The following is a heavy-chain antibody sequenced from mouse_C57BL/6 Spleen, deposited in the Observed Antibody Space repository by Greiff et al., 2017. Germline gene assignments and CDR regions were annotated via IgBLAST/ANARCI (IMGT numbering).Heavy chain of an antibody. J-gene: IGHJ4*01. CDR3: ARSPRSSYPMDY. Sequence: EVKLQESGGGLVKPGGSLKLSCAASGFTFSDYGMHWVRQAPEKGLEWVAYISSGSSTIYYADTVKGRFTISRDNAKNTPFLQMTSLRSEDTAMYYCARSPRSSYPMDYWGQGTSVTVSS. V-gene: IGHV5-17*01. CDR1: GFTFSDYG. D-gene: IGHD1-1*01. CDR2: ISSGSSTI.